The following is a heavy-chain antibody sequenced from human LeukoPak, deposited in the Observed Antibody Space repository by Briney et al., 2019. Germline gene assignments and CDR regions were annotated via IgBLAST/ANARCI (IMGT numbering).Heavy chain of an antibody. J-gene: IGHJ5*02. Sequence: SETLSLTCAVYGGSFSGYYWSRIRQPPGKGLEWIGEINHSGSTNYNPSLKSRVTISVDTSKNQFSLKLSSVTAADTAVYYCARENTDFWSGYRNWFDPWGQGTLVTVSS. CDR2: INHSGST. CDR3: ARENTDFWSGYRNWFDP. D-gene: IGHD3-3*01. CDR1: GGSFSGYY. V-gene: IGHV4-34*01.